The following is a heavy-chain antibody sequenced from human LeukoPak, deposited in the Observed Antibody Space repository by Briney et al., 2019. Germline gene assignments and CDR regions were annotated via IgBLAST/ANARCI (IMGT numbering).Heavy chain of an antibody. CDR1: GGSISSGSYY. D-gene: IGHD3-10*01. CDR2: IYTSGST. CDR3: ARDRMVRGAPLTALKYYYFDY. Sequence: SETLSLTCTVSGGSISSGSYYWSWIRQPAGKGLEWIGRIYTSGSTNYNPSLKSRVTISVDTSKNQFSLKLSPVTAADTAVYYCARDRMVRGAPLTALKYYYFDYWGQGTLVTVSS. J-gene: IGHJ4*02. V-gene: IGHV4-61*02.